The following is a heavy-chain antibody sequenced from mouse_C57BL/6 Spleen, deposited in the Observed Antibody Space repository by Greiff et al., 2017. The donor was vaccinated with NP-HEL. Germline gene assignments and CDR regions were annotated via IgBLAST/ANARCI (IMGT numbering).Heavy chain of an antibody. CDR3: ARGVYYYGSNYFDY. Sequence: EVHLVESGPGMVKPSQSLSLTCTVTGYSITSGYDWHWIRHFPGNKLEWMGYISYSGSTNYNPSLKSRISITHDTSKNHFFLKLNSVTTEDTATYYCARGVYYYGSNYFDYWGQGTTLTVSS. D-gene: IGHD1-1*01. V-gene: IGHV3-1*01. J-gene: IGHJ2*01. CDR2: ISYSGST. CDR1: GYSITSGYD.